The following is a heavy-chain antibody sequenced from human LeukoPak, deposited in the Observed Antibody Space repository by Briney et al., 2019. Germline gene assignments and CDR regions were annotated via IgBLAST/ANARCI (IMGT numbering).Heavy chain of an antibody. CDR2: IYHSGST. V-gene: IGHV4-30-2*01. CDR3: ARDYGDYDLGAFDI. J-gene: IGHJ3*02. CDR1: GGSISSGGYS. Sequence: SETLSLTCAVYGGSISSGGYSWSWIRQPPGKGLEWIGYIYHSGSTYYNPSLKSRVTISVDRSKNQFSLKLSSVTAADTAVYCWARDYGDYDLGAFDIWAKGQWSPSLQ. D-gene: IGHD4-17*01.